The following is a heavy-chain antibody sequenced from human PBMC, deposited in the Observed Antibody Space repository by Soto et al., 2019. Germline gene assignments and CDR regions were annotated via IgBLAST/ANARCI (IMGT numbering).Heavy chain of an antibody. J-gene: IGHJ5*01. CDR2: IIPIFGTT. D-gene: IGHD3-22*01. V-gene: IGHV1-69*06. CDR3: ASDRTDSGYSTTWLDS. CDR1: GGTFGSDA. Sequence: SVKVSCKASGGTFGSDAITWVRQAPGQGLEWVGRIIPIFGTTNYAQNLQGRVTISADKSTLTSYMELHSLTSDDTALYYCASDRTDSGYSTTWLDSRGQGTPVTVAS.